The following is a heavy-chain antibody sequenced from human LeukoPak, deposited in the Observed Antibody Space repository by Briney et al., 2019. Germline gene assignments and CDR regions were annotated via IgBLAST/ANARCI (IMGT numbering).Heavy chain of an antibody. V-gene: IGHV3-53*01. D-gene: IGHD3-10*01. CDR3: ARDGITMVRGVIKYYYGMDV. CDR1: GFTVSSNH. J-gene: IGHJ6*02. CDR2: IYSGGST. Sequence: GGSLRLSCAASGFTVSSNHMSWVRQAPGKGLEWVSVIYSGGSTYYADSVKGRFTISRDNSKNTLYLQMNSLRAEDTAVYYCARDGITMVRGVIKYYYGMDVWGQGTTVTVSS.